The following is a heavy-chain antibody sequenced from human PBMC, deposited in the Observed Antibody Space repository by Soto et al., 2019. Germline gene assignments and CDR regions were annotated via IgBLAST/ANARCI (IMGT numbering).Heavy chain of an antibody. CDR2: IIPLFGTA. CDR1: GGIFSSNT. V-gene: IGHV1-69*06. Sequence: QVYLVQSGAEVKKPGSSVKTSCKASGGIFSSNTINWVRQAAGQGLEWMGGIIPLFGTANYAKKFQGRVTITADKSTKTEYMELTSLRSEDTAVYYCASKAACGGDCYAFDSWGQGTLVTVSS. J-gene: IGHJ4*02. D-gene: IGHD2-21*02. CDR3: ASKAACGGDCYAFDS.